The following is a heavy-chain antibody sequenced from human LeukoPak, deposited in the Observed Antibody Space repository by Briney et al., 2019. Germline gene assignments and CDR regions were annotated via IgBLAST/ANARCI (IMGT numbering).Heavy chain of an antibody. Sequence: GGSLRLSCSASGFTFSSYGMHWVRQAPGKGLEWVAVIWYDGSNKYYADSVKGRFTISRDNSKNTLYLQTNSLRAEDTAVYYCARDHVTMVRGVIMELLSYYYYGMDVWGQGTTVTVSS. CDR2: IWYDGSNK. CDR3: ARDHVTMVRGVIMELLSYYYYGMDV. CDR1: GFTFSSYG. J-gene: IGHJ6*02. D-gene: IGHD3-10*01. V-gene: IGHV3-33*08.